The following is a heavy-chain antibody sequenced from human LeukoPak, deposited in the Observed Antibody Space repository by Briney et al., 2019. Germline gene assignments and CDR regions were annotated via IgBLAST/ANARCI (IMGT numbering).Heavy chain of an antibody. D-gene: IGHD1-20*01. CDR1: GFTLSSYA. V-gene: IGHV3-23*01. CDR3: ARDSGGITGTTGD. J-gene: IGHJ4*02. CDR2: ISGSGGST. Sequence: PGGSLRLSCAASGFTLSSYAMNWVRQAPGKGLEWVSVISGSGGSTHYADSVKGRFTISRDNSKNTLYLQMNSLRAEDTAVYYCARDSGGITGTTGDWGQGTLVTVSS.